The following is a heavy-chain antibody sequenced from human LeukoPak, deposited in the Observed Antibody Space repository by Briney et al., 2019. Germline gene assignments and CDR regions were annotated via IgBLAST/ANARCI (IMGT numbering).Heavy chain of an antibody. D-gene: IGHD2-15*01. V-gene: IGHV4-30-2*01. CDR2: IYHSGST. CDR3: ARGRLYCSGGSCYSCWFDP. CDR1: GGSISSGGYS. J-gene: IGHJ5*02. Sequence: SETMSLTCAVSGGSISSGGYSWRWIRQPPGKGLEWIGYIYHSGSTYYNPSLKTRVTISVDRSKNQFSLKLSSVTAADTAVYYCARGRLYCSGGSCYSCWFDPWGQGTLVTVSS.